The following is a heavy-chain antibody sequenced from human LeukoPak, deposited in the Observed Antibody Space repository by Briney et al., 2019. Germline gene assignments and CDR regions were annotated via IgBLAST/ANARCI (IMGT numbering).Heavy chain of an antibody. CDR1: GGSFSSGPYY. Sequence: PSQTLSLTCTVSGGSFSSGPYYWGWIRQPPGKGLEWVGHMYYRGNTFYNPSLKSRVTISVDTSKNQFSLKLRSVTAADTAVYYCARLYGNYQNYFDYWGQGTLVTVSS. CDR3: ARLYGNYQNYFDY. V-gene: IGHV4-39*07. D-gene: IGHD1-7*01. CDR2: MYYRGNT. J-gene: IGHJ4*02.